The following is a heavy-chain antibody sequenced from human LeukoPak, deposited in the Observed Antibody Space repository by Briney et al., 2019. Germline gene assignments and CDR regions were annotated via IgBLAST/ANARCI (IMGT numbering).Heavy chain of an antibody. CDR3: ARGIRTGGYGDYDGDYYYMDV. D-gene: IGHD4-17*01. CDR2: IYHSGST. V-gene: IGHV4-38-2*02. Sequence: SETLSLTCTVSGYSISSGYYWGWIRQPPGKGLEWIGSIYHSGSTYYNPSLKSRVTISVDTSKNQFSLKLSSVTAADTAVYYCARGIRTGGYGDYDGDYYYMDVWGKGTTVTISS. J-gene: IGHJ6*03. CDR1: GYSISSGYY.